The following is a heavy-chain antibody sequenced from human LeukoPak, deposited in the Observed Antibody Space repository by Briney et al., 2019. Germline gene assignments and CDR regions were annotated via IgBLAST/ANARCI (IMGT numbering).Heavy chain of an antibody. V-gene: IGHV3-53*01. Sequence: GGSLRLSCAASGFTFSSNYMSWVRQAPGKGLEWVSVIYSGDSTYYADSVKGRFTISRDNSKNTLYLQMNSLRAEDTAVYYCARDGGSRQFDYWGQGTLVTVSS. J-gene: IGHJ4*02. CDR3: ARDGGSRQFDY. D-gene: IGHD3-16*01. CDR1: GFTFSSNY. CDR2: IYSGDST.